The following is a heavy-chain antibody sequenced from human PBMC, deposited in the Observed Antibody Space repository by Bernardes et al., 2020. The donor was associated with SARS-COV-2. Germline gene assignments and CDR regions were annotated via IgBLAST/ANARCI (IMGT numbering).Heavy chain of an antibody. CDR2: IHHSGTT. Sequence: SETLSLTCAVSGGSISGYYWIWIRQPPGKRLEWIWYIHHSGTTTYNPSLKSRLTLSVDTSSNQFSLRLSSVTAADSSVYYCARVNTDYDFYYFGMDVWGQGTTVTVSS. J-gene: IGHJ6*02. CDR3: ARVNTDYDFYYFGMDV. CDR1: GGSISGYY. D-gene: IGHD3-3*01. V-gene: IGHV4-59*01.